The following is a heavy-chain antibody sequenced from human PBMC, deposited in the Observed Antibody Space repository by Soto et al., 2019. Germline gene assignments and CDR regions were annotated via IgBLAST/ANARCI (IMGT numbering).Heavy chain of an antibody. Sequence: SETLSLTCTVSGDSITTNSYYWSWIRQNPGKGLEWIGYTYNSVNTYYNPSLKSRVTISVDTSKNQFSLKLTSVTAADTAVYYCARDPAPWGQGTLVTVSS. J-gene: IGHJ5*02. V-gene: IGHV4-31*03. CDR2: TYNSVNT. CDR1: GDSITTNSYY. CDR3: ARDPAP.